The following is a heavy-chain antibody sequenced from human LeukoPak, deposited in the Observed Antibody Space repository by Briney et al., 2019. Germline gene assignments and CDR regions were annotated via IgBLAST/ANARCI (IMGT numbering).Heavy chain of an antibody. CDR2: ISSSSSYI. V-gene: IGHV3-21*01. D-gene: IGHD6-19*01. CDR1: GFTFSSYS. CDR3: ARMAGTANFDY. J-gene: IGHJ4*02. Sequence: AGGSLRLSCAASGFTFSSYSMNWVRQAPGKGLEWVSPISSSSSYIYYADSVKGRFTISRDSAKNSLYLQMNSLRAEDTAVYYCARMAGTANFDYWGQGTLVTVSS.